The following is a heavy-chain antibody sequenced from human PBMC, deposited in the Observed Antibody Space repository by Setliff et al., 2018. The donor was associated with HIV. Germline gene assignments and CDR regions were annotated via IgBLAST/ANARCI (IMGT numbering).Heavy chain of an antibody. CDR3: AKDFFTGGFDP. Sequence: GGSLRLSCAASEFTFSSYAMHWVRQAPGKGLEWVSVISYDGTNTYYADSEKGRFTISRDNSKNTLYLQMDSLRGDDTAVYYCAKDFFTGGFDPWGQGTLVTVSS. J-gene: IGHJ5*02. D-gene: IGHD1-1*01. V-gene: IGHV3-30*04. CDR2: ISYDGTNT. CDR1: EFTFSSYA.